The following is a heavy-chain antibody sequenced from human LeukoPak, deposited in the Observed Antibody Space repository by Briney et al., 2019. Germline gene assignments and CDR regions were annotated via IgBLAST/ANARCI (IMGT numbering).Heavy chain of an antibody. D-gene: IGHD2-21*01. V-gene: IGHV4-34*01. CDR2: INHSGST. J-gene: IGHJ4*02. Sequence: SETLSLTCAVYGGSFSGYYWSWIRQPPGKGLEWIGEINHSGSTNYNPSLKSRVTISVDTSKNQFSLKLSSVTAADTAVYYCARVLVGSRVDYWGQRTLVTVSS. CDR1: GGSFSGYY. CDR3: ARVLVGSRVDY.